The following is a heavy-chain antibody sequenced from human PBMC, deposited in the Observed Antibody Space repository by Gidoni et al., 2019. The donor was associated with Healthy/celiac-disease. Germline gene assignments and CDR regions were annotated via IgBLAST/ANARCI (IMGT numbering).Heavy chain of an antibody. D-gene: IGHD3-9*01. CDR2: ISGSGGST. CDR3: AKAGLRYFDWLPDYYYYYGMDV. V-gene: IGHV3-23*01. J-gene: IGHJ6*02. CDR1: GFTFSSYA. Sequence: EVQLLESGGGLVQPGGSLRLSCAASGFTFSSYAMSWVRQAPGKGLEWVSAISGSGGSTYYADSVKGRFTISRDNSKNTLYLQMNSLRAEDTAVYYCAKAGLRYFDWLPDYYYYYGMDVWGQGTTVTVSS.